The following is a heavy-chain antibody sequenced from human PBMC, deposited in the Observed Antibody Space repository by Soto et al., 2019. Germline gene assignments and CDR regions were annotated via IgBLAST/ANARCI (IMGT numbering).Heavy chain of an antibody. CDR3: ARDRVTMVRGVRYYYMDV. D-gene: IGHD3-10*01. CDR2: IYYSGCT. CDR1: GGSISSYY. J-gene: IGHJ6*03. V-gene: IGHV4-59*01. Sequence: SETLSLTCTVSGGSISSYYWSWIRQPPGKGLEWIGYIYYSGCTNYNPSLKSRVTISVDTSKNQFSLKLSSVTAADTAVYYCARDRVTMVRGVRYYYMDVWGKGTTVT.